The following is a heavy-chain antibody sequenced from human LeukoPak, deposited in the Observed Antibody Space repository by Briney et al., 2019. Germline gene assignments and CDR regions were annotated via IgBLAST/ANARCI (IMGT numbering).Heavy chain of an antibody. J-gene: IGHJ5*02. CDR2: IKTDASRA. Sequence: PRGSLRLSCAPSRFTFSGHLMHWVRQAPGKGLVWVSRIKTDASRATYADSVKGRFTISRDNAKNTLYLQMSSLRAEDTAVYYCGRDLWGSVNTWGQGTLVIVSS. CDR3: GRDLWGSVNT. V-gene: IGHV3-74*01. D-gene: IGHD7-27*01. CDR1: RFTFSGHL.